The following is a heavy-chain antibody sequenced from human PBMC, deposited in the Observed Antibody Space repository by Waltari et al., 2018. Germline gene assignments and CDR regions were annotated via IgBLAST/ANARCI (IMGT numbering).Heavy chain of an antibody. CDR3: ARGIAVAGTDDY. J-gene: IGHJ4*02. V-gene: IGHV4-39*07. CDR1: GGSISSSSYY. Sequence: QLQLQESGPGLVKPSETLSLTCTVSGGSISSSSYYWGWIRQPPGKGLEWIGSIYYSGSTYYNPSLKSRVTISVDTSKNQFSLKLSSVTAADTAVYYCARGIAVAGTDDYWCQGTLVTVSS. D-gene: IGHD6-19*01. CDR2: IYYSGST.